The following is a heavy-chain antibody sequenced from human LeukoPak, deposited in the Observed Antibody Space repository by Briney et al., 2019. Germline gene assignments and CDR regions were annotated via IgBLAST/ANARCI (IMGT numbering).Heavy chain of an antibody. Sequence: GGSLRLSCAASGFTFSSYSMNWVRQAPGKGLEWVSSISGSNSYIYYADSMKGRFTISRDNAKNSLYLQMNSLRAEDTAVYYCARHQVLRYFDWLSDRPPAFDYWGQGTLVTVSS. D-gene: IGHD3-9*01. CDR3: ARHQVLRYFDWLSDRPPAFDY. CDR2: ISGSNSYI. J-gene: IGHJ4*02. CDR1: GFTFSSYS. V-gene: IGHV3-21*01.